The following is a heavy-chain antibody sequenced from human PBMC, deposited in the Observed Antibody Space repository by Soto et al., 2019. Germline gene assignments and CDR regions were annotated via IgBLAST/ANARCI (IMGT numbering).Heavy chain of an antibody. Sequence: PSQTLSLTCTVSGGSVSSGSYYWSWIRQPPGKGLEWIGYIYCSGSTNYNPSLKSRVTISVDTSKNQFSLKLSSVTAADTAVYYCASLVDSSGYYDYYYGMDVWGQGTTVTVSS. D-gene: IGHD3-22*01. J-gene: IGHJ6*02. CDR2: IYCSGST. V-gene: IGHV4-61*01. CDR3: ASLVDSSGYYDYYYGMDV. CDR1: GGSVSSGSYY.